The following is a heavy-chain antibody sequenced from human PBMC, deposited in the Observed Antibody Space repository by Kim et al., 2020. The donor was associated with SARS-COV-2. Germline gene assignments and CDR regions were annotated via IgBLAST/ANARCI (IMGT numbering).Heavy chain of an antibody. CDR3: AGPLIVVGAGKHRGTN. Sequence: GGSLRLSCAASGFTFSSYWMSWVRQAPGKGLEWVANIKQDGSEKYYVDSVKGRFTISRDNAKNSMYLQMNSLRAEDTAVYYCAGPLIVVGAGKHRGTNWGQGTLVTVSS. CDR2: IKQDGSEK. V-gene: IGHV3-7*01. D-gene: IGHD1-26*01. J-gene: IGHJ4*02. CDR1: GFTFSSYW.